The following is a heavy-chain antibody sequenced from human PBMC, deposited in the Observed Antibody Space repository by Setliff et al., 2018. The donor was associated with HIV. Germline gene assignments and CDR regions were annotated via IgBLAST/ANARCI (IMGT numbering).Heavy chain of an antibody. Sequence: SVKVSCKASGGTFSSYAMTWVRQAPGQGLEWLGGIIPILGTSNFAQKFQDRVTFTADESTSTAYMELSSLRSEDTAVYYCARWVIRGYNYGLGGEFDPWGQGTLVTVSS. CDR2: IIPILGTS. D-gene: IGHD5-18*01. CDR1: GGTFSSYA. CDR3: ARWVIRGYNYGLGGEFDP. V-gene: IGHV1-69*13. J-gene: IGHJ5*02.